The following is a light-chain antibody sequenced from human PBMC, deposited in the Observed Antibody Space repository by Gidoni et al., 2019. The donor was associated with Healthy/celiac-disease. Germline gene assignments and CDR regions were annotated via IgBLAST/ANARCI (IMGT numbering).Light chain of an antibody. CDR2: DAS. J-gene: IGKJ4*01. V-gene: IGKV3-11*01. Sequence: EIVLTQSPATLSLSPGERATLSCRASQSVSSYLAWYQQKPGQAPRLLIYDASNRATGIPARSSGSGSGTDFTLTISSLEPEDFAVYYCQQRSNWLALTFXGXTKVEIK. CDR1: QSVSSY. CDR3: QQRSNWLALT.